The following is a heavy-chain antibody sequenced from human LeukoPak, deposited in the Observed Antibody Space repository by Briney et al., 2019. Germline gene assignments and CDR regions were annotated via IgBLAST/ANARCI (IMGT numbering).Heavy chain of an antibody. CDR2: IIPIFGTA. Sequence: SVKVSCEASGGTFSSYAISWVRQAPGQGLEWMGGIIPIFGTANYAQKFQGRVTITADESTSTAYMELSSLRSEDTAVYYCARAFVYQWQLDYWGQGTLVTVSS. CDR1: GGTFSSYA. D-gene: IGHD6-19*01. J-gene: IGHJ4*02. V-gene: IGHV1-69*13. CDR3: ARAFVYQWQLDY.